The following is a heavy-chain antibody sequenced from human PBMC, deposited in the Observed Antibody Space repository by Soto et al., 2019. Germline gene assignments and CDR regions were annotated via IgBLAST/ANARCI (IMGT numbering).Heavy chain of an antibody. J-gene: IGHJ4*02. CDR2: IYYDGST. CDR1: GGSINSNNYY. CDR3: AKVVVAATRHTDFDS. D-gene: IGHD2-15*01. V-gene: IGHV4-39*02. Sequence: SETLSLTCTVSGGSINSNNYYWAWIRQPPGKGLAWIASIYYDGSTYYDPSLKSRVSISVDTSKNHFSLKLSSATAADTAVYYCAKVVVAATRHTDFDSWGQGTLVTVSS.